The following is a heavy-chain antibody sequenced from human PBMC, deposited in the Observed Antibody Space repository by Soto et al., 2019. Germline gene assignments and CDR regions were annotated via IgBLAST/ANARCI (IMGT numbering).Heavy chain of an antibody. CDR3: AKDDDGFGEHLGRYGMDV. Sequence: GGSLRLSCAASGFTFSSYAMSWVRQAPGKGLEWVSAISGSGGSTYYADSVQGRFTISRDNSKNTLYLQMNSLRAEDTAVYYSAKDDDGFGEHLGRYGMDVWGQGTTVTVSS. D-gene: IGHD3-10*01. CDR2: ISGSGGST. CDR1: GFTFSSYA. J-gene: IGHJ6*02. V-gene: IGHV3-23*01.